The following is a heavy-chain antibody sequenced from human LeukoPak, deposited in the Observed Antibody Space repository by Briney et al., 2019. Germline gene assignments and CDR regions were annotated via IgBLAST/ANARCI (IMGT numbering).Heavy chain of an antibody. Sequence: SETLSLTCTVSGGAISTSNYYWGWIRQPPGKGLEWIGTMYKSGSAYYNPSLTSRVTISVDTSKNQFSLKLTSVTAADTAVYYCASSIAVAGTYYFDYWGQGTLVTVSS. V-gene: IGHV4-39*01. J-gene: IGHJ4*02. CDR3: ASSIAVAGTYYFDY. CDR1: GGAISTSNYY. CDR2: MYKSGSA. D-gene: IGHD6-19*01.